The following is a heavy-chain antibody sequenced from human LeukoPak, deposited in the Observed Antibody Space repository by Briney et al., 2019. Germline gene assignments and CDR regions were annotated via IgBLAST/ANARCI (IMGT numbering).Heavy chain of an antibody. Sequence: SETLSLTCAAYGGSLSDYYWSWLRQPPGKGLEWIGEINHSGRTNYNPSLKSRVTLSGDTSKKLFSLKLSSVTAGGAAAYYLASGRMVRNRPGNWLNPGGQGTLVTVSS. CDR2: INHSGRT. V-gene: IGHV4-34*03. CDR3: ASGRMVRNRPGNWLNP. J-gene: IGHJ5*02. CDR1: GGSLSDYY. D-gene: IGHD5-18*01.